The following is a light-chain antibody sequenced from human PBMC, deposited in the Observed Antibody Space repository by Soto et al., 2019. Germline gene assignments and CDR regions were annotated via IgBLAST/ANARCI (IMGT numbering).Light chain of an antibody. J-gene: IGKJ1*01. CDR3: QQSYNSPQT. V-gene: IGKV1-5*01. CDR2: DAS. CDR1: QSISSW. Sequence: DIQMTQSPSTLPASLGDRVTITCRASQSISSWLAWYQQKPGKAPKLLIYDASSLESGVPSRFSGSGSGTEFTLTISSLQPDDFATYSCQQSYNSPQTFGQGTKVDI.